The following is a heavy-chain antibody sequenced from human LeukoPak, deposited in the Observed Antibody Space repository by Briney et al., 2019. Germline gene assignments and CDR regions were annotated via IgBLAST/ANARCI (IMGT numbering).Heavy chain of an antibody. V-gene: IGHV4-59*01. J-gene: IGHJ4*02. CDR1: GGSISTYY. D-gene: IGHD6-13*01. CDR3: ARGLAAVDDYFDY. Sequence: SETLSLTCTVSGGSISTYYWSWIRQPPGEGLEWIGYIYNSGSTNYNPSLKSRVTISVGTSKNQFSLKLSSVTAADTAVYYCARGLAAVDDYFDYWGQGTLVTVSS. CDR2: IYNSGST.